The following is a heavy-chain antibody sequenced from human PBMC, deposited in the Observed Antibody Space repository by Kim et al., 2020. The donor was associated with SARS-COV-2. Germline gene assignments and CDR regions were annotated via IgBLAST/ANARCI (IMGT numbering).Heavy chain of an antibody. CDR3: ARGRHSSIWY. V-gene: IGHV4-34*01. D-gene: IGHD6-13*01. J-gene: IGHJ2*01. Sequence: SETLSLTCGVSGGSFSAYSWNWIRQPPGKGLEWIGEINHSGGTNFNPALKTRATMSLDTPKNQFSLKLNSVTAADTAIYYFARGRHSSIWY. CDR2: INHSGGT. CDR1: GGSFSAYS.